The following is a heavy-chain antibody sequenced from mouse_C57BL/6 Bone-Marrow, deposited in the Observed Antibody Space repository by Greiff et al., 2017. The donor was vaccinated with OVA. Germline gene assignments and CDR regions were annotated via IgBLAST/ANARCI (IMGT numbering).Heavy chain of an antibody. CDR2: IDPSDSYT. V-gene: IGHV1-59*01. J-gene: IGHJ1*03. CDR1: GYTFTSYW. CDR3: ARHNYYGSSWYFDV. Sequence: QVQLQQPGAELVRPGTSVKLSCKASGYTFTSYWMHWVKQRPGQGLEWIGVIDPSDSYTNYNQKFKGKATLTVDTSSSTAYMQLSSLTSEDSAVYYCARHNYYGSSWYFDVWGKGTTVTVSS. D-gene: IGHD1-1*01.